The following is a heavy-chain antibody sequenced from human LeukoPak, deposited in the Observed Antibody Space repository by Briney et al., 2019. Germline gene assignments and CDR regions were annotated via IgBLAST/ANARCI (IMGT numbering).Heavy chain of an antibody. Sequence: GGSLRLSCTASGFTFSNYWMHWVRQAPGKGLVWVSRVNTDGNNADYADSVRGRFTISRDNSRSTLYLQMNSLRAEDTAVYYCSKKGQNEDYGKPDWGPGTLVTVSS. J-gene: IGHJ4*02. CDR1: GFTFSNYW. V-gene: IGHV3-74*01. CDR2: VNTDGNNA. D-gene: IGHD4-17*01. CDR3: SKKGQNEDYGKPD.